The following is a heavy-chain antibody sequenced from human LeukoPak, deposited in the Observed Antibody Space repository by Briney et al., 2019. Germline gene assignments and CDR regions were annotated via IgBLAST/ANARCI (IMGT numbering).Heavy chain of an antibody. CDR2: IYTSGST. CDR1: GGSICRDY. D-gene: IGHD6-19*01. J-gene: IGHJ4*02. CDR3: ARVHSSAWYYFDY. Sequence: SETLSLTCTVSGGSICRDYWSGLRQPAGKGLERLGRIYTSGSTNYKPSLKSRDTMSVDTSKKQCSLTLSSVTAADTAVYYCARVHSSAWYYFDYWGQGTLVTVSS. V-gene: IGHV4-4*07.